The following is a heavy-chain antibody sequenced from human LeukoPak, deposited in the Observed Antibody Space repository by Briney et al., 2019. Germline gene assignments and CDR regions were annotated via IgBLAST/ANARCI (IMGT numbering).Heavy chain of an antibody. D-gene: IGHD3-9*01. J-gene: IGHJ4*02. CDR3: ASSRRTRDYDILTGPLDY. CDR2: INPNSGGT. CDR1: GYNFNGEY. Sequence: ASLKHSRTASGYNFNGEYMDWVRKTHGQGLEWMGWINPNSGGTNYAQKFQGWVTMTRDTSISTAYMELRSLRSDDTAVYYCASSRRTRDYDILTGPLDYWGQGTLVTVSS. V-gene: IGHV1-2*04.